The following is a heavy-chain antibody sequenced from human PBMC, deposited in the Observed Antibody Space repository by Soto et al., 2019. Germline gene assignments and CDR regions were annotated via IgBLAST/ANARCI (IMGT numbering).Heavy chain of an antibody. CDR2: IYSNGRT. J-gene: IGHJ4*02. CDR1: GGSISSGGYY. CDR3: ARYTDY. Sequence: QVQLQESGPGLVKPSETLSLTCSVSGGSISSGGYYWSWIRQLPGQGLEWIGYIYSNGRTYYSPSLKSRVSMSVDTSKNQFSLKLRSVTAADTAIYFCARYTDYWGQGTLVTVSS. V-gene: IGHV4-31*03.